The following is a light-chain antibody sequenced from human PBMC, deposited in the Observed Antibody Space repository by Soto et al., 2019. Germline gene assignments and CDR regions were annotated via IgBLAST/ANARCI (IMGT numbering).Light chain of an antibody. CDR1: SSNIGHNY. V-gene: IGLV1-51*01. Sequence: QSVLTQPPSVPAAPGQKVTISCSGTSSNIGHNYVSWYQHLPGTAPKLLIYDNNERPSGIPDRFSGSKSGTSATLGITGLQTGDEADYYCGTWDSSLSAGMFGVGTKLTVL. J-gene: IGLJ3*02. CDR3: GTWDSSLSAGM. CDR2: DNN.